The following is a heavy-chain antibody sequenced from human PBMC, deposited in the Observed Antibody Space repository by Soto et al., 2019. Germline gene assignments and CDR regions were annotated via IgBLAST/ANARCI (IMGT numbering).Heavy chain of an antibody. CDR2: IKRNADGGTA. V-gene: IGHV3-15*01. J-gene: IGHJ4*02. CDR3: TTAATTVTTIDY. Sequence: EVQLVESGGGLVKPGGSLSLSCAASGFTFSNAWMSWVRQAPGKGLEWVGRIKRNADGGTADYAAPVTGRFTISRDDSQNTRYLQLNSLKTEDTAVYYCTTAATTVTTIDYWGQGTLVTVSS. D-gene: IGHD4-17*01. CDR1: GFTFSNAW.